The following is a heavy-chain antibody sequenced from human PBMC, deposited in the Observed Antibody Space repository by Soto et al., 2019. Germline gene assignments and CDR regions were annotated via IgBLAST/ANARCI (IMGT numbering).Heavy chain of an antibody. J-gene: IGHJ5*02. CDR2: ISASGGST. Sequence: GGSLRLSCAASGSTFSTFAMSWVRQAPGKGPEWVSAISASGGSTYYADSVEGRFTISRDNSNNTLYLQMNSLRVEDTAVYYCAKDPRVSFDPWGQGTLVTVSS. CDR1: GSTFSTFA. CDR3: AKDPRVSFDP. V-gene: IGHV3-23*01.